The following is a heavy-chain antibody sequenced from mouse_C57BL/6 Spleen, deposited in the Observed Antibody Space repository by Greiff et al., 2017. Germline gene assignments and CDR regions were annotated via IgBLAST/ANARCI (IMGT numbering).Heavy chain of an antibody. Sequence: EVKVVESGEGLVKPGGSLKLSCAASGFTFSSYAMSWVRQTPEKRLEWVAYISSGGDYIYYADTVKGRFTIPRDNARNTLYLQMSSLKSEDTAMYYCTRDRGAYDAMDYWGQGTSVTVSS. CDR2: ISSGGDYI. J-gene: IGHJ4*01. CDR3: TRDRGAYDAMDY. CDR1: GFTFSSYA. V-gene: IGHV5-9-1*02.